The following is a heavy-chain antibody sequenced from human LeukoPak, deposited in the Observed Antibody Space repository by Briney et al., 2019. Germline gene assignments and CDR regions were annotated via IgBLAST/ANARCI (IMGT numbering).Heavy chain of an antibody. CDR2: ILGTTNI. Sequence: GGSLRLSCAASGFSFSSYAMGWVRQAPGKGLEWVSYILGTTNIRYADSVRGRFTISRDNAKNSLYLQMNSLRDEDTAVYYCARDFSYAFDIWGQGTMVTVSS. J-gene: IGHJ3*02. V-gene: IGHV3-48*02. D-gene: IGHD2/OR15-2a*01. CDR1: GFSFSSYA. CDR3: ARDFSYAFDI.